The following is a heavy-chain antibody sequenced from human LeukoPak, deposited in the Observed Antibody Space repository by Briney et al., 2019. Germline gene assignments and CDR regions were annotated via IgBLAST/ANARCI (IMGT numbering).Heavy chain of an antibody. V-gene: IGHV3-53*04. Sequence: GGCLRLSCAASGFTASSNYMSCVREAPGRGLENLFDIYSGGSTYSADSVKCRFTISRHNSKKTLYHHMNSLAAELTAGLYSMKPPAFGNWNDGAFDIWGQGTMVIVSS. CDR3: MKPPAFGNWNDGAFDI. D-gene: IGHD1-1*01. J-gene: IGHJ3*02. CDR1: GFTASSNY. CDR2: IYSGGST.